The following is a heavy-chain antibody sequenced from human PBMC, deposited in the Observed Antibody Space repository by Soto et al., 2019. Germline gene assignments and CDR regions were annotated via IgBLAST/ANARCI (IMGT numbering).Heavy chain of an antibody. J-gene: IGHJ3*01. D-gene: IGHD1-20*01. CDR1: GFTFSSYA. CDR3: AXYXXDLXXXXXXVX. V-gene: IGHV3-23*01. CDR2: ISGSGGST. Sequence: GGSLRLSCAASGFTFSSYAMSWVRQAPGKGLEWVSAISGSGGSTYYADSVKGRFTISRDNSKSTLFLEMNSLRAEDMAIYSCAXYXXDLXXXXXXVXXGQGAMXT.